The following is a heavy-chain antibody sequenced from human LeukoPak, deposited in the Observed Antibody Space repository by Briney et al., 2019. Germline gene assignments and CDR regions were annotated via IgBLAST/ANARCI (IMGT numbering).Heavy chain of an antibody. J-gene: IGHJ4*02. CDR2: ISPDGTTT. V-gene: IGHV3-74*01. CDR1: GFTFSNSW. Sequence: GGSLRLSCAASGFTFSNSWMHWVRQAPGKGLVWGSGISPDGTTTNYADSMKGRFTISRDNAKDTLYLQMNSLRDEDTAVYYCMRSFDYWGQGTLVTVSS. CDR3: MRSFDY.